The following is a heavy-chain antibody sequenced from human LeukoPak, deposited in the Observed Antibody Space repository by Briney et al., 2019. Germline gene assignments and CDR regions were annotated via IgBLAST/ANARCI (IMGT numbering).Heavy chain of an antibody. D-gene: IGHD6-13*01. V-gene: IGHV3-23*01. Sequence: GGSLRLACAASGFTFSSYAMSWVRQAPGKGLEWVSSISGSGGSTYYADSVKGRCTISRDNSKNTLYLQMNSLRAEDTAVYYCARGGSSWYAVWFGPWGQGTLVTVSS. CDR3: ARGGSSWYAVWFGP. CDR2: ISGSGGST. J-gene: IGHJ5*02. CDR1: GFTFSSYA.